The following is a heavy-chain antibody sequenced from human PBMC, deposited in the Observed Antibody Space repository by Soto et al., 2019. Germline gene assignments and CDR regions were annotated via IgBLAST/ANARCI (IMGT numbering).Heavy chain of an antibody. CDR2: IWYDGSNK. V-gene: IGHV3-33*01. J-gene: IGHJ6*02. Sequence: QVQLVESGGGVVQPGRSLRLSCAASGLTFSSYGMHWVRQAPGKGLEWVADIWYDGSNKYYADSVQGRFTISRHNSKNTLYLQMNSLRAEATAVYYCARVHIEARPFYGMDVWGQGTTVTFSS. CDR3: ARVHIEARPFYGMDV. D-gene: IGHD6-6*01. CDR1: GLTFSSYG.